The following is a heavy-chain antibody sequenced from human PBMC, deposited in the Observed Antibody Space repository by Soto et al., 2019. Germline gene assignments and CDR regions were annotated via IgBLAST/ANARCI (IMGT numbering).Heavy chain of an antibody. J-gene: IGHJ4*02. D-gene: IGHD6-6*01. CDR1: GFTFSSYA. CDR3: SRADFPDSRIASPIGDH. Sequence: QVQLVESGGGVVQPGRSLRLSCAASGFTFSSYAMHWVRQAPGKGLEWVAVISYDGSNKYYADSVKGRFTISRDNSKNQVYLQMTNLRAEDRAVYYISRADFPDSRIASPIGDHLGQGTLGTVSS. CDR2: ISYDGSNK. V-gene: IGHV3-30-3*01.